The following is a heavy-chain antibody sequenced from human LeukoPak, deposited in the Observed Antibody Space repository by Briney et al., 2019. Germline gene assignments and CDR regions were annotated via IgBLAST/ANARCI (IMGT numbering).Heavy chain of an antibody. CDR1: GGSISSSNW. CDR2: IYHSGST. Sequence: SQTLSLTCAVSGGSISSSNWWSWVRQPPGKGLEWIGEIYHSGSTNYNTSLKSRVTISVDKSKNQFSLKLSSVTAADTAVYYCAREDYYGSGSYLYWGQGTLVTVSS. J-gene: IGHJ4*02. CDR3: AREDYYGSGSYLY. D-gene: IGHD3-10*01. V-gene: IGHV4-4*02.